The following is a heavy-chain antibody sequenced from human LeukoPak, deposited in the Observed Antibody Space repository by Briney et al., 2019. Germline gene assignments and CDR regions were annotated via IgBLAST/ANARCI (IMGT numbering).Heavy chain of an antibody. Sequence: GGSLRLFYVASGFTLSTYAMTWVRQAPGKGLEWVSSIGSDNKPHYSESVKGRFATPIDNSKNTLILQLNSLRAEDTVLYYCGRDLHSYVAMDIWGQGTTVTVSS. CDR2: IGSDNKP. J-gene: IGHJ6*02. CDR3: GRDLHSYVAMDI. V-gene: IGHV3-23*05. CDR1: GFTLSTYA. D-gene: IGHD5-24*01.